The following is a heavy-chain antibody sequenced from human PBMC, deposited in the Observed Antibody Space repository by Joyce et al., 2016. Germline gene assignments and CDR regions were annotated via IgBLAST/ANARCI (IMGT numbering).Heavy chain of an antibody. CDR1: GYTFTGHY. CDR3: ARDDHCNSGCYVGWFDP. CDR2: VNPNNGGT. Sequence: QVQLVQSGAEVKKPGASVKVSCTASGYTFTGHYMHWVRQAPGQGLEWMGWVNPNNGGTNYAKKFQGRVTMTRDTSISTAYMELSRLRPDDTAVYYCARDDHCNSGCYVGWFDPWGQGTLVTVSS. J-gene: IGHJ5*02. D-gene: IGHD2/OR15-2a*01. V-gene: IGHV1-2*02.